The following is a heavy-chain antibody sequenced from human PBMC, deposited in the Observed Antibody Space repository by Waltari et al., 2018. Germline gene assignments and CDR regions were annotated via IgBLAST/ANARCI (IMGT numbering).Heavy chain of an antibody. CDR2: IIPILGIA. J-gene: IGHJ6*02. D-gene: IGHD3-3*01. CDR3: ARSGVVIIREYYGMDV. V-gene: IGHV1-69*02. Sequence: QVQLVQSGAEGKKPGSSVKVSCKAYGGTFSSHTIRWVRQAPGQGLEWMGRIIPILGIANYAQKCQGRVTITADKSTSTAYMELSSLRSEDTAVYYCARSGVVIIREYYGMDVWGQGTTVTVSS. CDR1: GGTFSSHT.